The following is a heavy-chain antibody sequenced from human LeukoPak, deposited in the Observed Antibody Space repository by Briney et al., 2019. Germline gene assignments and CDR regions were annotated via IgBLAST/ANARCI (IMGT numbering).Heavy chain of an antibody. J-gene: IGHJ1*01. CDR3: PSWGYLEYFQH. CDR2: SNPNAAST. V-gene: IGHV1-46*01. CDR1: GYTFTSYH. Sequence: ASVKVSWKASGYTFTSYHIHWVRQAPGQGPEWMGISNPNAASTSYAQKLPGRLTMTRDTSTSPAYLELSSLRSDDTAEYYCPSWGYLEYFQHWGQGTRVTVSS. D-gene: IGHD5-18*01.